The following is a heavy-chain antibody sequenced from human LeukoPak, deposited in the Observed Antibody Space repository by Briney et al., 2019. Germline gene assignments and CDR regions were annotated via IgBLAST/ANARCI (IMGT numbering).Heavy chain of an antibody. V-gene: IGHV4-39*01. Sequence: PSETLSLTCTVSGGSISSSSYYWGWIRQPPGKGLEWIGSIYYSGSTYYNPSLMSRVTISVDTSKNQFSLKLSSVTAADTAVYYCAGPGIAARRPFDHRGQGTLVTVSS. CDR1: GGSISSSSYY. J-gene: IGHJ4*02. D-gene: IGHD6-6*01. CDR3: AGPGIAARRPFDH. CDR2: IYYSGST.